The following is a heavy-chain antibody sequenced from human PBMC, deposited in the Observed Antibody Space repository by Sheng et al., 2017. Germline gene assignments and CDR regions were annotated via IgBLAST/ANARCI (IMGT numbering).Heavy chain of an antibody. J-gene: IGHJ3*02. CDR1: GGTFSSYA. Sequence: QVQLVQSGAEVKKPGSSVKVSCKASGGTFSSYAISWVRQAPGQGLEWMGGIIPIFGTANYAQKFQGRVTITTDESTSTAYMELSSLRSEDTAVYYCARSSSSTSSHPPLDAFDIWGQGTMVTVSS. CDR2: IIPIFGTA. V-gene: IGHV1-69*05. D-gene: IGHD2-2*01. CDR3: ARSSSSTSSHPPLDAFDI.